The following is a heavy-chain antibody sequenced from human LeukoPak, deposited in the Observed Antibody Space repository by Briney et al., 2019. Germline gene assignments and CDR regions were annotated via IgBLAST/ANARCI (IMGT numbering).Heavy chain of an antibody. CDR1: GGTFSSYA. Sequence: SVKVSCKASGGTFSSYAISWVRQAPGQGLEWMGGIIPIFGTANYAQKFQGRVTITADESTSTAYMELSSLRSEDTAVYYCARGRVCSSTSCYKASDAFDIWGQGTMVTVSS. V-gene: IGHV1-69*13. J-gene: IGHJ3*02. CDR3: ARGRVCSSTSCYKASDAFDI. D-gene: IGHD2-2*02. CDR2: IIPIFGTA.